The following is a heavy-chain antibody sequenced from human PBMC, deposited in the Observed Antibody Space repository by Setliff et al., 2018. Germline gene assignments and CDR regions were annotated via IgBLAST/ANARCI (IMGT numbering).Heavy chain of an antibody. Sequence: KTGGSLRLSCAASGLTFSHAWMTWVRQSPGKGLEWVGRIRSRNDGGTTDYAAPVKGRFTFSRDDSKSTLYLQMNNLKTEDTATYYCTSAKLERRTGHHYYMDVWGKGTTVTVSS. CDR1: GLTFSHAW. CDR2: IRSRNDGGTT. CDR3: TSAKLERRTGHHYYMDV. V-gene: IGHV3-15*01. D-gene: IGHD1-1*01. J-gene: IGHJ6*03.